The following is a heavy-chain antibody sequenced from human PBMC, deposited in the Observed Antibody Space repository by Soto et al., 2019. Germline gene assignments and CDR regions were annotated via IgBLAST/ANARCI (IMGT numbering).Heavy chain of an antibody. V-gene: IGHV3-21*01. CDR1: GFTFSSYS. CDR3: ARDRGMATISYFDY. J-gene: IGHJ4*02. CDR2: ISSSSSYI. D-gene: IGHD5-12*01. Sequence: LRLSCAASGFTFSSYSMNWVRQAPGKGLEWVSSISSSSSYIYYADSVKGRFTISRDNAKNSLYLQMNSLRAEDTAVYYCARDRGMATISYFDYWGQGTLVTVSS.